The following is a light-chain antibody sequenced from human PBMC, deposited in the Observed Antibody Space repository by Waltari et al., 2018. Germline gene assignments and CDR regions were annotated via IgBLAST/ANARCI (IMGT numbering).Light chain of an antibody. CDR2: SAS. CDR1: QGISNY. CDR3: QRYNSVPLT. Sequence: DIQMTQSPSSLSASVGDRVTITCRASQGISNYLAWYQQKPGKVPKVLIYSASTLQSGVPSRFGGRGSGTDFTLTITSLQPEDVASYYCQRYNSVPLTFGGGTKVEIK. V-gene: IGKV1-27*01. J-gene: IGKJ4*01.